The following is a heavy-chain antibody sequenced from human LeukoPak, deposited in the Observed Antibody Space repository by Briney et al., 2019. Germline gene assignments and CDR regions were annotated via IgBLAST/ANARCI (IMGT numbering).Heavy chain of an antibody. CDR2: ISSSSSYI. Sequence: GGSLRLSCEASGFIFNGYTMNWVRQAPGKGLEWVSSISSSSSYIYYADSVKGRFTISRDNAKNSLYLQMNSLRAEDTALYYCARQADTAMLIWSFTDYWGQGTLVTVSS. CDR1: GFIFNGYT. V-gene: IGHV3-21*01. CDR3: ARQADTAMLIWSFTDY. D-gene: IGHD5-18*01. J-gene: IGHJ4*02.